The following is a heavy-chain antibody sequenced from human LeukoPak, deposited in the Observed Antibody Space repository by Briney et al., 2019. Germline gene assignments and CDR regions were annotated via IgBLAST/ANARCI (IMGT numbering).Heavy chain of an antibody. J-gene: IGHJ4*02. D-gene: IGHD2-8*02. CDR3: TKAPEEACAGVFCYPFDY. Sequence: GGSLRLSCAASGFTLSSNYMSWVRQAQGEGLEWVSLIYAGGSTSYSDSVKGRLTISRDNSKNTLYLQMNSLRAEDTAVYYCTKAPEEACAGVFCYPFDYWGQGTLVSVSS. CDR2: IYAGGST. CDR1: GFTLSSNY. V-gene: IGHV3-53*01.